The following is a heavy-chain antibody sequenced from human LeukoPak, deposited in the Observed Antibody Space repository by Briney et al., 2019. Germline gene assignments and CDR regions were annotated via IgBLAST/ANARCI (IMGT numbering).Heavy chain of an antibody. V-gene: IGHV4-59*02. Sequence: SETLSLTCTVSGGSVTDYYWSWIRQSPGKGLEWIGYIYYTGTSYNPSLKSRVTISVDTSKNQFSLKLSSVTAADTAVYYCARERSGSEIFARSFDIWGQGTMVTVSS. CDR3: ARERSGSEIFARSFDI. CDR2: IYYTGT. CDR1: GGSVTDYY. J-gene: IGHJ3*02. D-gene: IGHD3-3*01.